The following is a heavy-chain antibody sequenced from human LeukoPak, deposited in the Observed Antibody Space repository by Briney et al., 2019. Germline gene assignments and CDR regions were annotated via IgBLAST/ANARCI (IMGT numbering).Heavy chain of an antibody. CDR3: ARLGRGSSWFPYYFDY. D-gene: IGHD6-13*01. CDR1: SGSLSGYY. J-gene: IGHJ4*02. Sequence: SETLSLTCAVYSGSLSGYYWSWIRQPPGKGLEWIGSIYYSGSTYYNPSLKSRVTISVDTSKNQFSLKLSSVTAADTAVYYCARLGRGSSWFPYYFDYWGQGTLVTVSS. V-gene: IGHV4-34*01. CDR2: IYYSGST.